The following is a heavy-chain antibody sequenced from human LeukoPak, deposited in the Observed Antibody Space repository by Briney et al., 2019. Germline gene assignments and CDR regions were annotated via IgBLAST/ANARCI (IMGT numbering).Heavy chain of an antibody. CDR2: INADGGRT. CDR3: ATWAFYHGMDV. Sequence: GESLRLSCVASGFTFDDYAMHWVRQAPGKGLEWVSLINADGGRTYYADSVKGRFTISRDNSKNSLYLQMHSLRTEDSALYYCATWAFYHGMDVWGQGTAVIVSS. CDR1: GFTFDDYA. D-gene: IGHD2/OR15-2a*01. V-gene: IGHV3-43*02. J-gene: IGHJ6*02.